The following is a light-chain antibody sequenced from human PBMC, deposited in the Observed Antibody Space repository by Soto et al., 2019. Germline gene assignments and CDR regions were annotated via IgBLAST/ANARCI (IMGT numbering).Light chain of an antibody. J-gene: IGKJ4*01. Sequence: EIVMTQSPATLSVSPGERATLSCRASQSVNNNLAWYQQKPGQAPRLLIYGASARATGIPARFSGSGSGTEFTHTISSLQSEDFAVYYCQQYNTWPLTFGGGTKVEIK. CDR1: QSVNNN. CDR3: QQYNTWPLT. V-gene: IGKV3-15*01. CDR2: GAS.